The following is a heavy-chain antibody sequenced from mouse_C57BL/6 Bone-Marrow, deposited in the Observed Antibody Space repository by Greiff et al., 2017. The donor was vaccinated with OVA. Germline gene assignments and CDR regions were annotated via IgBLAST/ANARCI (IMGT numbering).Heavy chain of an antibody. V-gene: IGHV14-2*01. D-gene: IGHD1-1*01. Sequence: VQLQQSGAELVKPGASVKLSCTASGFNIKDYYMHWVKQRPEQGLEWIGRIDPEDGDTKYAPKFQGKATITADTSSNTAYLQLSSLKSEDTAVYYCARHYGSLFDYWGQGTTLTVSS. CDR3: ARHYGSLFDY. J-gene: IGHJ2*01. CDR1: GFNIKDYY. CDR2: IDPEDGDT.